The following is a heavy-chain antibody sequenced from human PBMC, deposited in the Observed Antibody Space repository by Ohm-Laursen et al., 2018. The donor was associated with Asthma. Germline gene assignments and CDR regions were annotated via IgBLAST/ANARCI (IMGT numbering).Heavy chain of an antibody. V-gene: IGHV3-30-3*01. CDR1: GFTFSDYY. CDR3: ARGTDDFWSGYNYYYYGMDV. D-gene: IGHD3-3*01. CDR2: ISYDGSNK. J-gene: IGHJ6*02. Sequence: SLRLSCAASGFTFSDYYMSWIRQAPGKGLEWVAVISYDGSNKYYADSVKGRFTISRDNSKNTLYLQMNSLRAEDTAVYYCARGTDDFWSGYNYYYYGMDVWGQGTTVTVSS.